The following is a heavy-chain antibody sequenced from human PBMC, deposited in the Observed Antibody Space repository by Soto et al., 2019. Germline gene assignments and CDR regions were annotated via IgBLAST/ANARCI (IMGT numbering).Heavy chain of an antibody. Sequence: GGSLRLSCAASGFTFSDYYMRWIRQVPGKGLEWVSYISGSSSYAIYTESVKGRFTISRNNAKNSLYLQMNSLRAEDTAIYYCARASSIVPRPIDYWGQGTLVTVSS. J-gene: IGHJ4*02. D-gene: IGHD6-6*01. CDR3: ARASSIVPRPIDY. V-gene: IGHV3-11*06. CDR1: GFTFSDYY. CDR2: ISGSSSYA.